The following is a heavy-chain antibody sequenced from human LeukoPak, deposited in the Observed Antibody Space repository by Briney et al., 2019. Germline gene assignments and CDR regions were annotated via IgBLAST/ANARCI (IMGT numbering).Heavy chain of an antibody. J-gene: IGHJ4*02. D-gene: IGHD3-22*01. CDR1: GGSISSGGYS. Sequence: PSETLSLTCAVSGGSISSGGYSWSWIRQPPGKGLEWIGYIYHSGSTYYNPSLKSRVTISVDTSKNQFSLKLSSVTAADTAVYYCARDLHDSSGYYHSAGGQGPLVTVSS. CDR3: ARDLHDSSGYYHSA. V-gene: IGHV4-30-2*05. CDR2: IYHSGST.